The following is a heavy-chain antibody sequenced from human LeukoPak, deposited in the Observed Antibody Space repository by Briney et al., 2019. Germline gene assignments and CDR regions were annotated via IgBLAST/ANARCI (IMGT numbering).Heavy chain of an antibody. D-gene: IGHD5-24*01. Sequence: PSETLSLTCTVSGGSISGYYWSWIRQPPGKGLEWIGYIYYSGSTNYNPSLKSRVTISVDTSKNQFSLKLSSVTAADTAVYYCASISRDGSYYFDYWGQGTLVTVSS. CDR3: ASISRDGSYYFDY. J-gene: IGHJ4*02. V-gene: IGHV4-59*08. CDR1: GGSISGYY. CDR2: IYYSGST.